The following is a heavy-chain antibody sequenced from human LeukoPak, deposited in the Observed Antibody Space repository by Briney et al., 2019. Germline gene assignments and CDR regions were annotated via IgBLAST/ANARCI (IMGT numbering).Heavy chain of an antibody. V-gene: IGHV3-7*01. Sequence: PGGSLRLSCAASGFTFSSYWMSWVRQAPGKGLEWVANIKQDGSEKYYVDSVKGRFTISRDNAKNSLYLQMNSLRAEDTAVYYCARAGSSGYWDYYYGMDVWGQGTTVTVSS. J-gene: IGHJ6*02. CDR3: ARAGSSGYWDYYYGMDV. CDR1: GFTFSSYW. CDR2: IKQDGSEK. D-gene: IGHD3-22*01.